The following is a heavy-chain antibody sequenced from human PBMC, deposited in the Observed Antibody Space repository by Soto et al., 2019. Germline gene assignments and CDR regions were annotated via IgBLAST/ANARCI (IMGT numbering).Heavy chain of an antibody. V-gene: IGHV3-66*01. J-gene: IGHJ4*02. CDR1: VFTVSTKY. Sequence: EVQMVESGGGLVQLGGSLRLSCAASVFTVSTKYMSWVRQAPGKGLEWVSVIYSGGNTFYADSVSGRFTISRDNSKNTVILQMNSLRAEDTAVYYCARDPWAADYWGQGTLVTVSS. CDR3: ARDPWAADY. D-gene: IGHD3-16*01. CDR2: IYSGGNT.